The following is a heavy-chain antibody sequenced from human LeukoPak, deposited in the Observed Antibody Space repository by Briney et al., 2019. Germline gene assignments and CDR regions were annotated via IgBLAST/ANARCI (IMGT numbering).Heavy chain of an antibody. V-gene: IGHV3-21*01. D-gene: IGHD6-13*01. J-gene: IGHJ4*02. CDR1: GFTFSSYS. CDR2: ISSRSSYI. Sequence: GGSLRLSCAASGFTFSSYSMNWVRQAPGKGLEWVSSISSRSSYIYYADSVKGRFTISRDNAKNSLYLQMNSLRAEDTAVYYCARALRTSIAAAGTWGQGTLVTVSS. CDR3: ARALRTSIAAAGT.